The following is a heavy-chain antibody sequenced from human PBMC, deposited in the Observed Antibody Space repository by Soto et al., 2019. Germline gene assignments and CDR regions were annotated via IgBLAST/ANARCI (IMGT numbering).Heavy chain of an antibody. CDR1: GGSFSGYY. D-gene: IGHD6-6*01. CDR3: ARQVRIAARPTSDY. V-gene: IGHV4-34*01. CDR2: INHSGST. J-gene: IGHJ4*02. Sequence: PSETLSLTCAVYGGSFSGYYWSWIRQPPGKGLEWIGEINHSGSTNYNPSLKSRVTISVDTSKNQFSLKLSSVTAADTAVYYCARQVRIAARPTSDYWGQGTLVTVSS.